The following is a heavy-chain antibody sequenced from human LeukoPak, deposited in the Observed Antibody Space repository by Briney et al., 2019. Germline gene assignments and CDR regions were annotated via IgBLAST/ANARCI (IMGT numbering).Heavy chain of an antibody. CDR2: IHYSGST. J-gene: IGHJ4*02. CDR3: ARDRLSGWYEFDY. CDR1: GGSISSYY. V-gene: IGHV4-59*01. Sequence: SETLSLTCTVSGGSISSYYWSWIRQPPGKGLERIGYIHYSGSTNYNPSLKSRVTISVDTSKNQFSLKLSSVTAADTAVYYCARDRLSGWYEFDYWGQGTLVTVSS. D-gene: IGHD6-19*01.